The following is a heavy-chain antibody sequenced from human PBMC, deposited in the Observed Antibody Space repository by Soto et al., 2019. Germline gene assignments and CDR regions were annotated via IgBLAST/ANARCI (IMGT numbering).Heavy chain of an antibody. D-gene: IGHD2-2*01. CDR1: GYSFTSYW. V-gene: IGHV5-51*01. Sequence: GESLNISCKGSGYSFTSYWIGWLSQMPGKGLEWMGNIYPGDPDTRYSPSFQGQVTISADKSISTAYLQWSSLKASDTAMYYCERSLVYCSSTICSPIDYCGRGSLVIGSS. J-gene: IGHJ4*02. CDR3: ERSLVYCSSTICSPIDY. CDR2: IYPGDPDT.